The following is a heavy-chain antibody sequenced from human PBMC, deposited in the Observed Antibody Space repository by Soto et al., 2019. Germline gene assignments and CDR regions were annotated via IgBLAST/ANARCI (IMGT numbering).Heavy chain of an antibody. CDR2: ISGSGGST. CDR3: AKVPDIVVVPAASDY. Sequence: GSLRLSCAASGFTFSSYAMSWVRQAPGKGLEWVSAISGSGGSTYYADSVKGRFTISRDNSKNTLYLQMNSLRAEDTAVYYCAKVPDIVVVPAASDYWGQGTLVTVSS. V-gene: IGHV3-23*01. J-gene: IGHJ4*02. D-gene: IGHD2-2*01. CDR1: GFTFSSYA.